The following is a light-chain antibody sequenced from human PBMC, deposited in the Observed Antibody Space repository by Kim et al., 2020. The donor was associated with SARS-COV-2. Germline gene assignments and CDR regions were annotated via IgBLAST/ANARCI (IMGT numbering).Light chain of an antibody. Sequence: GHSITISCTGTSSDVGRYNYVSWYQQYPGKAPKLMIYDVTKRPSGVSDRFSGSKSGNTASLTISGLQADDEADYYCSSSASSSTYVFGTGTNVTVL. CDR3: SSSASSSTYV. V-gene: IGLV2-14*04. CDR1: SSDVGRYNY. J-gene: IGLJ1*01. CDR2: DVT.